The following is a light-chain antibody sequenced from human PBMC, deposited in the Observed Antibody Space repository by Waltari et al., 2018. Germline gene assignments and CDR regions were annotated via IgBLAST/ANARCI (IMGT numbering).Light chain of an antibody. V-gene: IGKV3-15*01. Sequence: EIVMTQSPVTLSVSPGERVTLSCRASQSIRNNLAWYQQKAGQPPRLLIYGASTRAPGLPARFSGSGSGTEFALTNSSLQPEDFAVYYCHHYNKRPPSYTFGQGTRLEIK. CDR2: GAS. CDR1: QSIRNN. J-gene: IGKJ2*01. CDR3: HHYNKRPPSYT.